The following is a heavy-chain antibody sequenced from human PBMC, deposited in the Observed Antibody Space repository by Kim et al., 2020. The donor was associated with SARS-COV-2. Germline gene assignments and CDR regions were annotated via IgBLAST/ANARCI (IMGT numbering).Heavy chain of an antibody. D-gene: IGHD3-22*01. Sequence: ASVKVSCKASGYTFTGYYMHWVRQAPGQGLEWMGRINPNSGGTNYAQKFQGRVTMTRDTSISTAYMELSRLRSDDTAVYYCARVDDSSGYYYYYYGMDVWGQGTTVTVSS. J-gene: IGHJ6*02. V-gene: IGHV1-2*06. CDR3: ARVDDSSGYYYYYYGMDV. CDR1: GYTFTGYY. CDR2: INPNSGGT.